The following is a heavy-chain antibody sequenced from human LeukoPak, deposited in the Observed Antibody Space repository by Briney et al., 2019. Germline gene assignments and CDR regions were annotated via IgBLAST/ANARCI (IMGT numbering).Heavy chain of an antibody. V-gene: IGHV4-34*01. CDR3: ARRVGFYGSGSLNYFDP. D-gene: IGHD3-10*01. CDR1: GGSFSGYY. J-gene: IGHJ5*01. Sequence: SETLSLTCAVYGGSFSGYYWSWIRQPPGKGLEWIGEINHSGSTYYSASLKSRVSISVDTSKNHIALKLTSVTAADTAVYFCARRVGFYGSGSLNYFDPWGQGILVSVSS. CDR2: INHSGST.